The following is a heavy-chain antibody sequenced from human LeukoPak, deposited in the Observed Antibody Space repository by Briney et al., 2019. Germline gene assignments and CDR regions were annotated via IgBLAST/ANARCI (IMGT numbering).Heavy chain of an antibody. Sequence: SVKVSCKASGYTFSNYGISWVRQAPGLGVEWMGGIIPILGTANYAQKFQGRVTITADESTSTAYMELSSLRSENTAVYYCARGTYSWGDYWGQGTLVTVSS. CDR3: ARGTYSWGDY. V-gene: IGHV1-69*13. CDR1: GYTFSNYG. J-gene: IGHJ4*02. D-gene: IGHD1-20*01. CDR2: IIPILGTA.